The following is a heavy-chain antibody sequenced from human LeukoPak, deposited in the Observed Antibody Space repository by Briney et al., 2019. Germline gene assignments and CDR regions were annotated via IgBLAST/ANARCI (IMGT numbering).Heavy chain of an antibody. V-gene: IGHV3-33*01. CDR3: ARHTSNRSSGYPGV. CDR2: IWFDGSKK. D-gene: IGHD3-22*01. J-gene: IGHJ4*02. CDR1: GFTFSSYG. Sequence: PGGSLRLSCAASGFTFSSYGMHWVRQAPGKGLEWVAVIWFDGSKKYYADSVKGRFAISRDDSKNTLYLQMNSLRAEDTAVYYCARHTSNRSSGYPGVWGQGALVTVSS.